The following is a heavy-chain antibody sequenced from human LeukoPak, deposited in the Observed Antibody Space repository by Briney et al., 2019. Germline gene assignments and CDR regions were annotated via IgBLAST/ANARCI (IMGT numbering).Heavy chain of an antibody. CDR2: ISGSGGST. CDR1: GFPLRSYD. V-gene: IGHV3-23*01. CDR3: AELGITMIGGV. J-gene: IGHJ6*04. D-gene: IGHD3-10*02. Sequence: GGSLRLSCAASGFPLRSYDMNWVRQAPGEGLEWVSTISGSGGSTYYTHSVKGRFTISRDNAKNSLYLQMNSLRAADTAVYYCAELGITMIGGVWGKGTTVTISS.